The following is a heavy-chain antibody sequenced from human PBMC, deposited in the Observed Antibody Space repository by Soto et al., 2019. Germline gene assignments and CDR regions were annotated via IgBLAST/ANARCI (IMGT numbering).Heavy chain of an antibody. CDR2: IRYDGSDI. Sequence: QVHLVESGGGVVQPGRSLRLSCAASEIIFNGFGMHWVRQAPGKGLEWVAVIRYDGSDIHYADSVKGRFTISRDNSKNPLYLQMDSLRGEDTAVYYCARDGVGATAYCGYFDYWGQVALVTVSS. J-gene: IGHJ4*02. D-gene: IGHD2-21*01. CDR1: EIIFNGFG. CDR3: ARDGVGATAYCGYFDY. V-gene: IGHV3-33*01.